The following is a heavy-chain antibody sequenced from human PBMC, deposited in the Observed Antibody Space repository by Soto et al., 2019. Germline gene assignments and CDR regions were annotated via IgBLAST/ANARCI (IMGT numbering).Heavy chain of an antibody. Sequence: GGSLRLSCAASGFTFSSYAVSWVRQAPGKGLEWVSAISGSGGSTYYADSVKGRFTISRDNSKNTLYLQMNSLRAEDTAVYYCVRGSLYNFDSSGTELWFDPWGQGALVTVSS. J-gene: IGHJ5*02. D-gene: IGHD6-19*01. V-gene: IGHV3-23*01. CDR3: VRGSLYNFDSSGTELWFDP. CDR1: GFTFSSYA. CDR2: ISGSGGST.